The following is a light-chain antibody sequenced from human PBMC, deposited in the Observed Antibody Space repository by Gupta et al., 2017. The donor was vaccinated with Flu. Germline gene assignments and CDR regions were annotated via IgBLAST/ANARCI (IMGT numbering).Light chain of an antibody. J-gene: IGLJ2*01. CDR1: SPNIGSNA. V-gene: IGLV1-44*01. CDR2: GNS. Sequence: QPVLTHAPSASGTPGPRVPISCSGSSPNIGSNAVHCYQHFPGTAPKLLIYGNSHPPSWGPDRFSGCKSGTSASLATSGLQSDDEADYYCASWDDGRKGVVFGGGTKLTV. CDR3: ASWDDGRKGVV.